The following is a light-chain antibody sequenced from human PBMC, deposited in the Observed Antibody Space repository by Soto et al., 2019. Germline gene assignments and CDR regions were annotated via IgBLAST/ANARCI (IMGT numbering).Light chain of an antibody. J-gene: IGLJ1*01. CDR2: EVT. CDR3: SSYTSSNTFYV. V-gene: IGLV2-14*01. Sequence: QSVLTQPASVSGSPGQSITISCTGTSSDVGGYNYVSWYQQHLGKAPKLMIYEVTNRPSGVSNRFSGSKSGNTASLTISGLQAEDEADYYCSSYTSSNTFYVFGTGTKVTVL. CDR1: SSDVGGYNY.